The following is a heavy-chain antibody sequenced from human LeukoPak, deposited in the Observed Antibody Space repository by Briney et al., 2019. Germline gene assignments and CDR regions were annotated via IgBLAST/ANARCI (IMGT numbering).Heavy chain of an antibody. D-gene: IGHD6-13*01. CDR3: ARGTKSSWVYYYYYMDV. J-gene: IGHJ6*03. CDR2: INPNSGGT. V-gene: IGHV1-2*02. CDR1: GYTFTGYY. Sequence: ASVKVSCKASGYTFTGYYMHWVRQAPGQGLEWMGWINPNSGGTNYAQKFQGRVTMTRDTSISTAYMELSRLRSDDTAVYYCARGTKSSWVYYYYYMDVWGKGTTVTISS.